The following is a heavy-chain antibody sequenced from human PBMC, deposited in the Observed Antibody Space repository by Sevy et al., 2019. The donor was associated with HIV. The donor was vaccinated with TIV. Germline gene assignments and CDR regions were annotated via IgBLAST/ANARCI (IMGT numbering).Heavy chain of an antibody. V-gene: IGHV4-4*02. CDR2: IYHSGST. J-gene: IGHJ4*02. Sequence: SETLSLTCAVSGGSISSSNWWSWVRQPPGKGLEWIGEIYHSGSTNYNPSLKSRVTISVDKSKNQFSLELSSVTAADTAVYYCAREGYCSGGSCYSPPFEYWGLGTLVTSPQ. CDR3: AREGYCSGGSCYSPPFEY. CDR1: GGSISSSNW. D-gene: IGHD2-15*01.